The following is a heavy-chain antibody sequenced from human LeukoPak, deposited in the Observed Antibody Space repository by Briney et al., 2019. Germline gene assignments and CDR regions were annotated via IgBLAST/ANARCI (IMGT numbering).Heavy chain of an antibody. CDR2: ISGSGGNT. CDR1: GFSFSSYA. J-gene: IGHJ4*02. Sequence: RGYLRLSCAASGFSFSSYAMSWLRQTPGKGLEWVSAISGSGGNTYYADSVKGRFTISRDNSRTTLYLQMNSLRADDTAVYFCVRDAVGYSYGWVWGQGTLVTVSS. V-gene: IGHV3-23*01. CDR3: VRDAVGYSYGWV. D-gene: IGHD5-18*01.